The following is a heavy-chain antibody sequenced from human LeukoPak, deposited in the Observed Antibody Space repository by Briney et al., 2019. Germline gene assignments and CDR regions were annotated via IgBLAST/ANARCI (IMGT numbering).Heavy chain of an antibody. V-gene: IGHV3-23*01. CDR2: ISGSGGST. D-gene: IGHD6-13*01. CDR1: GFTFSTYS. Sequence: GGSLRLSCAASGFTFSTYSMNWLRLAPGKGLEWVSAISGSGGSTYYADSVKGRFTISRDNSKNTLYLQMNSLRAEDTAVYYCAKSSSSWYGVDYWGQGTLVTVSS. J-gene: IGHJ4*02. CDR3: AKSSSSWYGVDY.